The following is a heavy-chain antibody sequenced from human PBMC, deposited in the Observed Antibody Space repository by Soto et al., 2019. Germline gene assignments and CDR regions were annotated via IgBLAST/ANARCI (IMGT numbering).Heavy chain of an antibody. Sequence: SETLSLTCTVSGGSISSSSYYWGWIRQPPGKGLEWIGSIYYSGSTYYNPSLKSRVTISVDTSKNQFSLKLSSVTAADTAVYYCARHPTEYSSSISYWFDPWGQGTLVTVSS. CDR1: GGSISSSSYY. CDR3: ARHPTEYSSSISYWFDP. D-gene: IGHD6-6*01. V-gene: IGHV4-39*01. CDR2: IYYSGST. J-gene: IGHJ5*02.